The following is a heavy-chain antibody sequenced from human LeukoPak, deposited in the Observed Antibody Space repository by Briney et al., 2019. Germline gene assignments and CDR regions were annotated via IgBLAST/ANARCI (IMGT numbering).Heavy chain of an antibody. J-gene: IGHJ3*01. CDR1: GFTLGSYW. V-gene: IGHV3-74*01. CDR2: INPDGGTT. D-gene: IGHD3-3*01. Sequence: SGGSLRLSCAASGFTLGSYWMHWVRQVPGKGLVWVSRINPDGGTTTYADSVKGRFTISRDNAKNTLYLQMNSLRAEDTAVYYCARDFLPDHWGQGTMVTVSS. CDR3: ARDFLPDH.